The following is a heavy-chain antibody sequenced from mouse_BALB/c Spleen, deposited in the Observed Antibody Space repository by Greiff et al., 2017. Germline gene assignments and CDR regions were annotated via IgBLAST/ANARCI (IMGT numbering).Heavy chain of an antibody. V-gene: IGHV5-4*03. CDR3: ARGVYGRYFDV. CDR1: GFTFSSYA. D-gene: IGHD1-1*01. CDR2: ISDGGSYT. Sequence: EVKLMESGGGLVKPGGSLKLSCAASGFTFSSYAMSCVRQTPEKRLEWVATISDGGSYTYYPDSVKGRFTISRDNAKNNLYLQMSSLKSEDTAMYYCARGVYGRYFDVWGAGTTVTVSS. J-gene: IGHJ1*01.